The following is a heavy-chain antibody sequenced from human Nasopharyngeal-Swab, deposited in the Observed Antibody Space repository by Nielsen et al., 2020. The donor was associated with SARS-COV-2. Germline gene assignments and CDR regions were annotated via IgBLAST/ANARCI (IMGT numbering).Heavy chain of an antibody. J-gene: IGHJ2*01. CDR2: VSTINGDT. V-gene: IGHV1-18*04. CDR1: GYIFNSYG. Sequence: ASVKVSCKASGYIFNSYGISWVRQAPGQGLEWMGWVSTINGDTNYAQRFQGRVTMTTDTSTSTAYMELRSLRSDDTAVYYCAREGFFDLWGRGTLVTVSS. CDR3: AREGFFDL.